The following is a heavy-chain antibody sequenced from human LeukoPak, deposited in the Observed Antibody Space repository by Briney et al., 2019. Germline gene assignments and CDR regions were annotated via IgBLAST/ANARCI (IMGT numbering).Heavy chain of an antibody. CDR2: IGTAGDT. CDR1: GFTFSDYD. D-gene: IGHD6-13*01. CDR3: VRVAEQQISGVYNFDY. Sequence: AGGSLRLSCAASGFTFSDYDMHWVRQATGKGLEWVSAIGTAGDTYYTGSVKGRFTISSENAKNSLYLQMNSLRDGDTAVYYCVRVAEQQISGVYNFDYWGQGAPVTVSS. V-gene: IGHV3-13*01. J-gene: IGHJ4*02.